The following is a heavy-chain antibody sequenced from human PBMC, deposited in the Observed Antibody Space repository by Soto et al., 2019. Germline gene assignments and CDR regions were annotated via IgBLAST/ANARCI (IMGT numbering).Heavy chain of an antibody. J-gene: IGHJ5*02. V-gene: IGHV1-3*01. CDR3: VRRHVSATGIDWFDP. CDR2: INAANGDT. Sequence: ASVKGSCKGSGYTFTSYGIHWLRQAPGQRLEWMGWINAANGDTKYSPKFQGRVTITRDTSASTAYMELSSLRSEDTAVYYCVRRHVSATGIDWFDPWGQGTLVTVSS. D-gene: IGHD6-13*01. CDR1: GYTFTSYG.